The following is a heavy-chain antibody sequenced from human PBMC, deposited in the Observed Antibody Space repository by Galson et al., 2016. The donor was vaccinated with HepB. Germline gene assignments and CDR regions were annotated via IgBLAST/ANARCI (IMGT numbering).Heavy chain of an antibody. J-gene: IGHJ6*02. CDR2: IYYTGST. CDR3: ARYLSGSYYYPMDV. Sequence: ETLSLTCTVSGASISSSSYYWGWIRQPPGRGLDWIATIYYTGSTHYSPSLQSRVTISADSSGNQFSLRLSAVTAADTAVYYCARYLSGSYYYPMDVWGQGTTVTISS. D-gene: IGHD5-12*01. V-gene: IGHV4-39*01. CDR1: GASISSSSYY.